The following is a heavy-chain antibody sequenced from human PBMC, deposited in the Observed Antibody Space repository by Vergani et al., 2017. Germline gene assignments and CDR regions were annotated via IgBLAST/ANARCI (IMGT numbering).Heavy chain of an antibody. Sequence: QVQLVQSGAEVKKPGASVKVSCKASGYTFTSYYMHWVRQAPGQGVEWRGIINPSGGSTSYAQKFQGRVTMSRDTSTSTVYMGLSSLRSEDTAVYYCAREPFTDSSGHAAFDIWGQGTMVTVSS. CDR3: AREPFTDSSGHAAFDI. CDR2: INPSGGST. D-gene: IGHD3-22*01. V-gene: IGHV1-46*01. CDR1: GYTFTSYY. J-gene: IGHJ3*02.